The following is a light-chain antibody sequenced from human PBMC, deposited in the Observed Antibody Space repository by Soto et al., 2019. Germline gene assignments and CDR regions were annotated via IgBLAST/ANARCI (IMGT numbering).Light chain of an antibody. V-gene: IGKV1-6*01. CDR1: QAISND. CDR2: GIS. CDR3: LHDALFPYS. Sequence: IQMTQSPSSLSASVGDTVTFTCRASQAISNDLGWFQQRPGKPPKLLIYGISILQTGVPSRFSGSGSGTDFTLTISGLQPEDFATYYCLHDALFPYSFGQGTRLEI. J-gene: IGKJ2*03.